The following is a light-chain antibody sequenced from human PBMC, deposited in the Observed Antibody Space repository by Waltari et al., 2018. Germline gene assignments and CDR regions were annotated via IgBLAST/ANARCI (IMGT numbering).Light chain of an antibody. J-gene: IGKJ1*01. V-gene: IGKV1-39*01. CDR1: ETITKY. CDR2: GVF. Sequence: DIQLTQSPSSLSASVGDRITITCRASETITKYLNWYHQKPGKAPKLLIYGVFSLHSGVSTRFSGSGSGTDFTLTIRSLQPEDFGTFYCQQTYKTPQTFGQGTKV. CDR3: QQTYKTPQT.